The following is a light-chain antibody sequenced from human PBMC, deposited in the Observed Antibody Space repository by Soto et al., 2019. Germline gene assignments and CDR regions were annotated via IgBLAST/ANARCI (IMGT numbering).Light chain of an antibody. V-gene: IGKV3-15*01. Sequence: ETLMTQSPGALSVSTGGRVTLSCMASQSVSNNLAWYQQRSGQAPRLLIYGASTRAPGVPARFSGSGSGTDFTLTISSLQSEDFAVYYCQQYNNWPPVTFGQGTRLEIK. CDR1: QSVSNN. CDR2: GAS. J-gene: IGKJ5*01. CDR3: QQYNNWPPVT.